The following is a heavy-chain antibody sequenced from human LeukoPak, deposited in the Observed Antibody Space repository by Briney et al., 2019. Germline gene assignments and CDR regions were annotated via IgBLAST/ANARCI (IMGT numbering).Heavy chain of an antibody. V-gene: IGHV3-30*02. CDR1: GFTFSSYG. J-gene: IGHJ4*02. Sequence: PGGSLRLSCAASGFTFSSYGMHWVRQAPGKGLEWVAFIRYDGSNKYYADSVKGRFTISRDNSKNTLYLQMNSLRAEDTAVYYCAKDPYDILTGPFDYWGQGTLVTVSS. D-gene: IGHD3-9*01. CDR2: IRYDGSNK. CDR3: AKDPYDILTGPFDY.